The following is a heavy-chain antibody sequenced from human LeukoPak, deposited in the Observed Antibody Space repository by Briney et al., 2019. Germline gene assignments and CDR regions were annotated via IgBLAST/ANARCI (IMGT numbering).Heavy chain of an antibody. CDR2: VKEDGSEK. D-gene: IGHD3-10*01. V-gene: IGHV3-7*05. J-gene: IGHJ4*02. CDR3: ARVSGSGSFYRVFDY. CDR1: GFTFNNFW. Sequence: GGSLRLSCAASGFTFNNFWIAWVRQAPGKGLEWVANVKEDGSEKNYVDSVKGRFNISRDNAMNSLSLQVNSLRVEDTAVYYCARVSGSGSFYRVFDYWGQGTPVTVSS.